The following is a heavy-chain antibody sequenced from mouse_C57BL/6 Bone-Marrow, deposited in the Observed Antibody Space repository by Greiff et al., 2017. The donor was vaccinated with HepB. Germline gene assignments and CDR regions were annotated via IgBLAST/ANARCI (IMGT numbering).Heavy chain of an antibody. Sequence: EVHLVESGGGLVKPGGSLKLSCAASGFTFSSYGMSWVRQTPDKRLEWVATISSGGSYTYYPDSVKGRFTISRDNAKNTLYLQMSSLKSEDTAMYYCARREDGYYLYWYFDVWGTGTTVTVSS. CDR3: ARREDGYYLYWYFDV. D-gene: IGHD2-3*01. CDR1: GFTFSSYG. CDR2: ISSGGSYT. V-gene: IGHV5-6*01. J-gene: IGHJ1*03.